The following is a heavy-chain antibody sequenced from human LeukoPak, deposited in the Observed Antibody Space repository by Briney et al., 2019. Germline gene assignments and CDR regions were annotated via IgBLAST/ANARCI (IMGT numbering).Heavy chain of an antibody. CDR2: IRGSGETT. D-gene: IGHD3-9*01. V-gene: IGHV3-23*01. CDR1: GFTFRSYA. J-gene: IGHJ3*02. CDR3: AKGRYYDSGNAFDI. Sequence: GGSLRLSCAASGFTFRSYAINWVRQAPGRGLEWVSVIRGSGETTYYADSVKGRFTISRDNSKNTLYLQMNSLRAEDTAVYYCAKGRYYDSGNAFDIWGQGTVVTVSS.